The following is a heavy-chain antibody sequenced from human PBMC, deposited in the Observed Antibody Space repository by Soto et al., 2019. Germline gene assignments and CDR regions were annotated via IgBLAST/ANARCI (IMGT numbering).Heavy chain of an antibody. V-gene: IGHV4-31*03. CDR3: ARTTLYDSSGYYCENWDF. CDR2: IYYSGST. J-gene: IGHJ6*02. D-gene: IGHD3-22*01. CDR1: VGSISSGGYY. Sequence: QVQLQESGPGLVKPSQTLSLTCTVSVGSISSGGYYWSWIRQHPGHGLEWIVYIYYSGSTYYNQSLKSRGTIAVDTSKNQFSMKLSSVTAGYTAVYYWARTTLYDSSGYYCENWDFWGQATTVTVSS.